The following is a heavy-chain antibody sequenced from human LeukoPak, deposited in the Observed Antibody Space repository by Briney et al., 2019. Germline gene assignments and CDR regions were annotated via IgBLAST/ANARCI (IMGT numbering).Heavy chain of an antibody. J-gene: IGHJ4*02. CDR1: GFTFSSSA. CDR3: ARDPVSGFFDY. D-gene: IGHD3-10*01. CDR2: IGGSGDNT. V-gene: IGHV3-23*01. Sequence: GGSLRLSWAASGFTFSSSAMSWVRQAPGKGLEWVSTIGGSGDNTYYADSVKGRFTFSRDNSKNTLYLQMNSLRAEDTAVYFCARDPVSGFFDYWGQGTLVTVSS.